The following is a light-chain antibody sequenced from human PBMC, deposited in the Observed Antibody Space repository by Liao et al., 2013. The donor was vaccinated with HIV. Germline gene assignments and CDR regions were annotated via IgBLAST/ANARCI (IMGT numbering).Light chain of an antibody. CDR3: QAWHNGGV. Sequence: SYDLTQPPSVSVSPGQTASITCSGDNLGDKYACWYQQKPGQSPVLVIYQDSKRPSGIPERFSGSNSGNTATLTISGTQAMDEADYYCQAWHNGGVFGGGTKLTVL. V-gene: IGLV3-1*01. J-gene: IGLJ3*02. CDR2: QDS. CDR1: NLGDKY.